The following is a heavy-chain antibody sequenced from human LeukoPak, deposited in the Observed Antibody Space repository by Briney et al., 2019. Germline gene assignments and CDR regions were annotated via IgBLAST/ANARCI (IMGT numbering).Heavy chain of an antibody. CDR1: GFAFTGYY. CDR2: INPDSGGT. D-gene: IGHD3-10*01. Sequence: ASVKVSCKASGFAFTGYYMHWVRQAPGQGLEWMGWINPDSGGTNYAQKFQGRVTMTRDTSISTAYMDLSRLRSDDTAMYYCARDSRAELLCFVREWGQETLVPVSS. CDR3: ARDSRAELLCFVRE. V-gene: IGHV1-2*02. J-gene: IGHJ4*02.